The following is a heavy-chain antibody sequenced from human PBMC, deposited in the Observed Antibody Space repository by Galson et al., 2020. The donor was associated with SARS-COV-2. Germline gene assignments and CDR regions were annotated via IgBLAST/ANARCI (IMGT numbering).Heavy chain of an antibody. V-gene: IGHV3-23*01. CDR3: ASIEYTSSSVDY. CDR2: ISPNGDYT. J-gene: IGHJ4*02. D-gene: IGHD6-6*01. CDR1: EFTFTSYT. Sequence: GGSLRLSCVAFEFTFTSYTMTWVRQAPGKGLEWVSSISPNGDYTYYTDSVQGRFTISRDNSKTTLFLQMNSLRAEDTAVFYCASIEYTSSSVDYWGQGTLVTVSS.